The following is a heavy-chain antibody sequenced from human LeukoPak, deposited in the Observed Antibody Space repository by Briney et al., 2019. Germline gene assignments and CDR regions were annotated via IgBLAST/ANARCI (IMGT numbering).Heavy chain of an antibody. Sequence: AETLSLTCTVSGGSISSSSYYWGWVRQPPGKGLEWIGSIYYSGSTYYNPSLKSRVTISVDTSKNQFSLKLSSVTAADTAVYYCARLLHSGWFDPWGQGTLVTVSS. J-gene: IGHJ5*02. D-gene: IGHD2/OR15-2a*01. CDR1: GGSISSSSYY. CDR3: ARLLHSGWFDP. V-gene: IGHV4-39*01. CDR2: IYYSGST.